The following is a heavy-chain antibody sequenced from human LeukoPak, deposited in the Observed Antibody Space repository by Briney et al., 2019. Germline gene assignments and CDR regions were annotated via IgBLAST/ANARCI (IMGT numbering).Heavy chain of an antibody. Sequence: SETLSHTCTVTVCSNRQYHWSWLRQPPGKGLGWIGYIYYSGSTNYNPSLKSRVTISVDTSKNQFSLKMSSVTAADTAVYYSARGWFGELCTFVSWGQGTLVTVSS. V-gene: IGHV4-59*01. J-gene: IGHJ4*02. D-gene: IGHD3-10*01. CDR3: ARGWFGELCTFVS. CDR2: IYYSGST. CDR1: VCSNRQYH.